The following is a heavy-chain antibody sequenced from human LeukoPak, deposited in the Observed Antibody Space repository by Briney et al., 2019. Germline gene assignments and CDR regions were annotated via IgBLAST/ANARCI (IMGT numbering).Heavy chain of an antibody. J-gene: IGHJ4*02. CDR1: GGSFSGHY. Sequence: SETLSLTCAVYGGSFSGHYWSWIRQSPGKGLEWIGEINHSGSTNYNPSLKSRVTISVDTSKNQFSLKLSSVTAADTAVYYCARRTYYYDSSGSSSGYYFDYWGQGTLVTVSS. CDR2: INHSGST. V-gene: IGHV4-34*01. D-gene: IGHD3-22*01. CDR3: ARRTYYYDSSGSSSGYYFDY.